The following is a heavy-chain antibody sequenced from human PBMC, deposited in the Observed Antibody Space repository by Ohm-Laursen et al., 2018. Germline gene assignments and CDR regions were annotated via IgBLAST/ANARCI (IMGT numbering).Heavy chain of an antibody. D-gene: IGHD3-10*01. CDR1: GFTFGSFS. V-gene: IGHV3-48*04. Sequence: SLRLSCSAPGFTFGSFSMNWVRQAPGKGLEWVSYISSSSTTIYYADSVKGRFTISRDNAKNSLYLQMNSLRAEDTAVYYCARDSSGSGGDSDYWGQGTLVTVSS. J-gene: IGHJ4*02. CDR2: ISSSSTTI. CDR3: ARDSSGSGGDSDY.